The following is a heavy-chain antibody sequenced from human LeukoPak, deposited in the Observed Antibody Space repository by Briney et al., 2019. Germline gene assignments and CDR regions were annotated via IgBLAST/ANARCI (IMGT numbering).Heavy chain of an antibody. V-gene: IGHV4-61*02. D-gene: IGHD6-19*01. CDR3: ATYPIKAPYEQWLPTSNYYYYMDV. Sequence: SETLSLTCTVSGDSITSGIHYWSWFRQPAGKGLEWIGRIYTSGSTNYNPSLKSRVTISLDTSKTQISLNLSSVIAADTAVYYCATYPIKAPYEQWLPTSNYYYYMDVWGKGTTVTVSS. CDR1: GDSITSGIHY. CDR2: IYTSGST. J-gene: IGHJ6*03.